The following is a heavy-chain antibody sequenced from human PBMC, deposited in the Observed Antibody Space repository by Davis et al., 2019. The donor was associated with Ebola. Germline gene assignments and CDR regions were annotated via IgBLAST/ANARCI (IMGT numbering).Heavy chain of an antibody. D-gene: IGHD2-15*01. J-gene: IGHJ6*02. CDR3: ARARRYCSGGSCYYYYGMDV. V-gene: IGHV1-69*04. CDR2: IIPILGIA. Sequence: AASVKVSCKASGGTFSSYAISWVRQAPGQGLEWMGRIIPILGIANYAQKLQGRVTMTTDTSTSTAYMELRSLRSDDTAVDYCARARRYCSGGSCYYYYGMDVWGQGTTVTVSS. CDR1: GGTFSSYA.